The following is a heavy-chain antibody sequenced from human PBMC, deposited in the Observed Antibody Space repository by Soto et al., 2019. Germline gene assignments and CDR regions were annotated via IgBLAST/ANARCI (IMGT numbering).Heavy chain of an antibody. V-gene: IGHV1-69*13. D-gene: IGHD6-13*01. CDR2: IIPIFGTA. Sequence: SVNVSCEASGSTFSSYAISWVRQAPGQGLEWMGGIIPIFGTANYAQKFQGRVTITADESTSTAYMELSSLRSEDTAVYYCARDWERAAACPKWFGPWGHVNLFTVS. CDR3: ARDWERAAACPKWFGP. J-gene: IGHJ5*02. CDR1: GSTFSSYA.